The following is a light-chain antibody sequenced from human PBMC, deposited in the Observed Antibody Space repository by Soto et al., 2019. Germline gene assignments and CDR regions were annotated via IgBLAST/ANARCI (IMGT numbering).Light chain of an antibody. J-gene: IGLJ1*01. CDR1: SSDIGSYNL. CDR3: CSYAGSSTLV. CDR2: EVS. V-gene: IGLV2-23*02. Sequence: QSALTQPASVSGSPGQSITISCTGTSSDIGSYNLVSWYQQHPGKAPKLMIYEVSKRPSGFSNRFSGSKSGNTASLTISGLQAEDEADYYCCSYAGSSTLVFGTGTQLTVL.